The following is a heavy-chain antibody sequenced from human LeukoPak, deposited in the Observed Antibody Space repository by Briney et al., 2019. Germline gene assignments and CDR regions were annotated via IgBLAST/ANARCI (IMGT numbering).Heavy chain of an antibody. CDR3: ARVWFGYFFQ. CDR1: GFTVSSNY. Sequence: GGSLRLSCAASGFTVSSNYVGWVRQAPGKGLEWVSVIHTGGTTHYADSVKGRFTVSKDTSNNTVFLQMNSLRVEDTAVYYCARVWFGYFFQWGQGALVTVSS. D-gene: IGHD3-10*01. J-gene: IGHJ4*02. V-gene: IGHV3-53*01. CDR2: IHTGGTT.